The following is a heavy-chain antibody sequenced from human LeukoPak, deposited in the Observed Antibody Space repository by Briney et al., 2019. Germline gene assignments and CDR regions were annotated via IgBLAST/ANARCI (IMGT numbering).Heavy chain of an antibody. V-gene: IGHV3-21*04. J-gene: IGHJ4*02. CDR3: AKGKYYYDSSGYWPFDY. D-gene: IGHD3-22*01. Sequence: GGSLRLSCAASGFTLSSYSMNWVRQAPGKGLEWVSSISSSSSYIYYADSVKGRFTISRDNSKNTLYLQMNSLRAEDTAVYYCAKGKYYYDSSGYWPFDYWGQGTLVTVSS. CDR2: ISSSSSYI. CDR1: GFTLSSYS.